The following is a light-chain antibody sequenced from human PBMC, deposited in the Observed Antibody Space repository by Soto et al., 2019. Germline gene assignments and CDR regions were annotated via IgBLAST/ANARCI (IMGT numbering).Light chain of an antibody. CDR2: AAS. CDR1: QDISSY. CDR3: QQLNSYPLT. J-gene: IGKJ1*01. V-gene: IGKV1-9*01. Sequence: DIQLTQSPSFMSASVGDRVTITCRASQDISSYLAWYQQKPGKAPRLLIYAASTLQSGVPSRFRGSGSGTEFTLTISSLQPEDFASYYCQQLNSYPLTFGQGTKVEIK.